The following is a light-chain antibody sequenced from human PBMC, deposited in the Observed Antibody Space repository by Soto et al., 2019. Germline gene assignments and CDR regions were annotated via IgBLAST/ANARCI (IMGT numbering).Light chain of an antibody. V-gene: IGLV2-8*01. CDR1: ASDIGRYNY. Sequence: QSALTQPPSASGSPGQSVTISCIGTASDIGRYNYVSWYQHHPGKAPKLIIYEVTKRPSGVPDRFSGSKSGNTASLTVSGLQVDDEADYYCNSYTRTTTLVFGGWTKLTVL. CDR2: EVT. J-gene: IGLJ2*01. CDR3: NSYTRTTTLV.